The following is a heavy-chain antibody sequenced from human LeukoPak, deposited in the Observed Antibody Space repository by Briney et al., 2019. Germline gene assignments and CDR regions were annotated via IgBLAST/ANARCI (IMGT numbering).Heavy chain of an antibody. CDR3: ARRVGATEGSLHFDY. CDR2: ISYDGSNK. V-gene: IGHV3-30-3*01. Sequence: GGSLRLSCAASGFTFSSYAMHWVRQAPGKGLEWVAVISYDGSNKYYADSVKGRFTISRDNSKNTLYLQMNSLRAEDTPVYYCARRVGATEGSLHFDYWGQGTLVTVSS. J-gene: IGHJ4*02. CDR1: GFTFSSYA. D-gene: IGHD1-26*01.